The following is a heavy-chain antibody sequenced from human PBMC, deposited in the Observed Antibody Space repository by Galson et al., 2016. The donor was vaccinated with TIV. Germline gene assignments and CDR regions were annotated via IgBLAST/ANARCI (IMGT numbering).Heavy chain of an antibody. CDR3: ARHGWTVATSSPFDL. CDR2: IYPGDSGT. Sequence: QSGAEVKKPGGSLKISCKGSGYSFTNYWVGWVRQMPGKGLEWMGIIYPGDSGTRYSPSFQGQVTISADKSINTAYLQWSSLKASDTAIYYCARHGWTVATSSPFDLWGQGTLVTVSS. CDR1: GYSFTNYW. J-gene: IGHJ4*02. D-gene: IGHD5-12*01. V-gene: IGHV5-51*01.